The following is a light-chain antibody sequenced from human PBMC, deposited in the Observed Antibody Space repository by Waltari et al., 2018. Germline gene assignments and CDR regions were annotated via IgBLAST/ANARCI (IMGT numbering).Light chain of an antibody. CDR3: QVWDGGRVV. CDR1: NIGRKT. J-gene: IGLJ2*01. Sequence: SYVLTQPPSHSVAPGPEATLTRGGSNIGRKTFHWYPQRPGQAPVLVVYDDDDRASGITERFSGSKSGDTATLTISRVEAGDEADYSCQVWDGGRVVFGGGTKLTVL. CDR2: DDD. V-gene: IGLV3-21*02.